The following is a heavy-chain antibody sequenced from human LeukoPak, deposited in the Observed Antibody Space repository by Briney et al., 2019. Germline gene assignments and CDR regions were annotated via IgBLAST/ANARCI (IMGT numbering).Heavy chain of an antibody. CDR3: ARHGGYGSGSYLVY. V-gene: IGHV5-51*01. J-gene: IGHJ4*02. CDR1: GYSFTSYW. CDR2: IYPGDSDT. Sequence: GAAPKISCKGSGYSFTSYWIGWVGQLPGNGLEGMVIIYPGDSDTRYSQSFQGQVTISDDKYISTAHLQWSSLKASDTAMYYCARHGGYGSGSYLVYWGQGTLVTVSS. D-gene: IGHD3-10*01.